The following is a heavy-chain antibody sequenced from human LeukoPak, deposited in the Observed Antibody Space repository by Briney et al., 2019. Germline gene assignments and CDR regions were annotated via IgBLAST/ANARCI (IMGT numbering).Heavy chain of an antibody. CDR1: GFTFSSYG. J-gene: IGHJ4*02. CDR3: ARYRSSTEEFDY. D-gene: IGHD2-2*01. CDR2: IWYDGSNK. Sequence: PGGSLRLSCAASGFTFSSYGMHWVRQAPGKGLEWVAVIWYDGSNKYYADSVKGRFTISRDNSKNTLYLQMNSLRAEDTAVYYCARYRSSTEEFDYWGQRTLVTVSS. V-gene: IGHV3-33*01.